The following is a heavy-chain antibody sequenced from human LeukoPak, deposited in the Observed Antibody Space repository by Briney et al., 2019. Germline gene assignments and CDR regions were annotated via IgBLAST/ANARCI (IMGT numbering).Heavy chain of an antibody. CDR2: INHSGST. V-gene: IGHV4-34*01. J-gene: IGHJ3*02. Sequence: PSETLSLTCAVYGGSFSGYYWSWIRQPPGKGLEWIGEINHSGSTNYNPSLKSRVTISVDTSKNQFSLKLSSVTAADTAVYYCARGPLGYCSSTSCQMDAFDIWGQGTMVTVSS. D-gene: IGHD2-2*01. CDR3: ARGPLGYCSSTSCQMDAFDI. CDR1: GGSFSGYY.